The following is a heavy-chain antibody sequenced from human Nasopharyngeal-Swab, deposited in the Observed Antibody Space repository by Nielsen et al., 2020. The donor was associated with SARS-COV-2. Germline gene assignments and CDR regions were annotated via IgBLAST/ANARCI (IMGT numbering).Heavy chain of an antibody. V-gene: IGHV3-53*01. J-gene: IGHJ2*01. D-gene: IGHD2-21*02. Sequence: VRQAPGKGLEWVSVIYSGGSRQYADSVKGRFSISRDNSKNALYLQMNSLRAEDTAVDYCARSRLPGVFSVTASWYFDLWGRGTLVTVSS. CDR3: ARSRLPGVFSVTASWYFDL. CDR2: IYSGGSR.